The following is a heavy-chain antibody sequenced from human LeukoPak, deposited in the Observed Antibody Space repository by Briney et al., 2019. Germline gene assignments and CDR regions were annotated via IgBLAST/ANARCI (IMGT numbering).Heavy chain of an antibody. CDR1: GYTFTGYY. Sequence: ASVKVSCEASGYTFTGYYMHWVRQAPGQGLEWMGWINPNSGGTNYAQKFQGRVTMTRDTSISTAYMELSRLRSDDTAVYYCARVTKYCSGGSCPLFDYWGQGTLVTVPS. CDR2: INPNSGGT. D-gene: IGHD2-15*01. CDR3: ARVTKYCSGGSCPLFDY. J-gene: IGHJ4*02. V-gene: IGHV1-2*02.